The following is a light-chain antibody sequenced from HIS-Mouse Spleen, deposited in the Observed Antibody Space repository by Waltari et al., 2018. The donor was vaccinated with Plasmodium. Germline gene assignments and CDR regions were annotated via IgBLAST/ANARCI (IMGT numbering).Light chain of an antibody. CDR3: AAWDDSLSGPV. V-gene: IGLV1-47*01. Sequence: QSVLTQPPSASGTPGQRVTISCSGSSSNIGSTYVYWYQQFPGTAPKLLPYRNNQRPSGVPYRCSGSRPGTSASLDISGLRSEDEADDYCAAWDDSLSGPVFGGGTKLTVL. CDR1: SSNIGSTY. CDR2: RNN. J-gene: IGLJ3*02.